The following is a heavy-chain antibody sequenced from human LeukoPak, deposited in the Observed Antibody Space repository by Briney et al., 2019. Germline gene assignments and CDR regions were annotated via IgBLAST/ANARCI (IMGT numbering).Heavy chain of an antibody. Sequence: GGSLRLSCAASGFTFSSYAMSWVRQAPGKWLEWVSAISGSGGSTYYADSVKGRFTISRDNSKNTLYLQMNSLRAEDTAVYYCAKDRGDYYDSSGYDYWGQGTLVTVSS. CDR2: ISGSGGST. V-gene: IGHV3-23*01. J-gene: IGHJ4*02. D-gene: IGHD3-22*01. CDR3: AKDRGDYYDSSGYDY. CDR1: GFTFSSYA.